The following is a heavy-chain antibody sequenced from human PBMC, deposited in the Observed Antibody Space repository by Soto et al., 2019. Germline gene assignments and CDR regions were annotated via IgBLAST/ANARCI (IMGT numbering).Heavy chain of an antibody. CDR3: AKDAGGGYCSGGSCYGLYAFDI. V-gene: IGHV3-9*01. Sequence: SLRLSCAASGFTFDGYAMHWVRQAPGKGLEWVSGISWNSGSIGYADSVKGRFTISRDNAKNSLYLQMNSPRAEDTALYYCAKDAGGGYCSGGSCYGLYAFDIWGQGTMVTVS. CDR2: ISWNSGSI. J-gene: IGHJ3*02. CDR1: GFTFDGYA. D-gene: IGHD2-15*01.